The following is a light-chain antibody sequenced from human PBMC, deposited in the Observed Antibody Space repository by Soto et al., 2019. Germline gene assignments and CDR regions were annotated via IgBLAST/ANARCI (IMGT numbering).Light chain of an antibody. J-gene: IGLJ1*01. CDR1: SSDVGGYNY. CDR2: DVS. V-gene: IGLV2-11*01. CDR3: CSYAGSYTYV. Sequence: QSVLTQPRSVSGSTGQSVTISCTGTSSDVGGYNYVSWYQQHPGKAPKLMIYDVSQRPSGVPDRFSGSKSGNTASLTISGLQSEGEADYYCCSYAGSYTYVFGTGTKVTV.